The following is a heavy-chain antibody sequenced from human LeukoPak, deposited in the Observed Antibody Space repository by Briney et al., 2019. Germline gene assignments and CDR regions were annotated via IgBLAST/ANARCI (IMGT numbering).Heavy chain of an antibody. D-gene: IGHD2-2*01. Sequence: SETLSLTCTVSGGSISSGGYYWSWIHQHPGKGLEWIGYIYYSGSTYYNPSLKSRVTISVDTSKNQFSLKLSSVTAADTAVYYCARGSGIVVVPAATLWGQGTLVTVSS. J-gene: IGHJ4*02. V-gene: IGHV4-31*03. CDR3: ARGSGIVVVPAATL. CDR1: GGSISSGGYY. CDR2: IYYSGST.